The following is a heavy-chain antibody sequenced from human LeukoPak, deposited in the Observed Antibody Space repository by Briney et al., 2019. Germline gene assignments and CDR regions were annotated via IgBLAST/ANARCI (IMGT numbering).Heavy chain of an antibody. Sequence: PGGSLRLSCSGSGFTFSSYAMHWIRQAPGKGLEYVSTISNNGGSTYYADSMKGRFTISRDNAKNSLYLQMNSLRPEDTAVYYRERRGSCSPYYCNYWGQGTLVTVSS. J-gene: IGHJ4*02. D-gene: IGHD1-26*01. V-gene: IGHV3-64*04. CDR2: ISNNGGST. CDR3: ERRGSCSPYYCNY. CDR1: GFTFSSYA.